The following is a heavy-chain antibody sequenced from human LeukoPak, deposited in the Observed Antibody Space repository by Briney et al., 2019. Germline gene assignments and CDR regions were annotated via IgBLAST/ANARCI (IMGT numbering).Heavy chain of an antibody. CDR2: IYYSGST. CDR3: ARMRYSSGWYYYGMDV. CDR1: GGSISSYY. V-gene: IGHV4-59*01. Sequence: PSETLSLTCTVSGGSISSYYWSWIRQPPGKGLEWIGYIYYSGSTNYNPSLKSRVTISVDTSKNQFSLKLSSVTAADTAVYYCARMRYSSGWYYYGMDVWGQGTTVTVSS. J-gene: IGHJ6*02. D-gene: IGHD6-19*01.